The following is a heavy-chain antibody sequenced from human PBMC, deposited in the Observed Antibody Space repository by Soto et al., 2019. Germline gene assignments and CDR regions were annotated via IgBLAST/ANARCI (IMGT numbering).Heavy chain of an antibody. J-gene: IGHJ5*02. D-gene: IGHD6-19*01. CDR1: GYTFTSYG. V-gene: IGHV1-18*01. Sequence: EASVKVSCKASGYTFTSYGISWVRQAPGQGLEWMGWISAYNGNTNYAQKLQGRVTMTTDTSTSTAYMELRSLRSDDTAVYYCARDKREYSSGYNWFDPWGQGTLVTVSS. CDR3: ARDKREYSSGYNWFDP. CDR2: ISAYNGNT.